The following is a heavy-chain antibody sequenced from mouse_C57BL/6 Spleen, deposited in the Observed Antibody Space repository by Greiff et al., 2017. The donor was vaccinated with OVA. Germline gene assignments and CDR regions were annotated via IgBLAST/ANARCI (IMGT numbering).Heavy chain of an antibody. CDR2: IRHKANNHAT. D-gene: IGHD4-1*01. V-gene: IGHV6-6*01. CDR1: GFTFSDAW. Sequence: EVQLVESGGGLVQPGGSMKLSCAASGFTFSDAWMDWVRQSPEKGLEWVGEIRHKANNHATYYAESVKGRFTISRDESKSSVYLQMNSLRAEDTGIYYSALLGPWYFDVWGTGTTVTVSS. CDR3: ALLGPWYFDV. J-gene: IGHJ1*03.